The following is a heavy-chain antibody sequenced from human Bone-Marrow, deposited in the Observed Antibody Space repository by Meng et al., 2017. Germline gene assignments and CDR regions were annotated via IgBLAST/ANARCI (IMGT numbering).Heavy chain of an antibody. D-gene: IGHD6-13*01. J-gene: IGHJ6*02. CDR1: GFSFSSYW. CDR3: ARDTYSSSWYGWNYYYYGMDV. V-gene: IGHV3-30*01. CDR2: ISYDGSNN. Sequence: GESLKISCADSGFSFSSYWMRWVRQAPGKGLEWVAVISYDGSNNYYADSVKGRFTISRDNSKNTLYLQMNSLRAEYTAVYYWARDTYSSSWYGWNYYYYGMDVWGQGTTVTVSS.